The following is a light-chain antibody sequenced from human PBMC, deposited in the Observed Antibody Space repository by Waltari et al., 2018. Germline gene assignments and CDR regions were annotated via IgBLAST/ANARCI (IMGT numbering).Light chain of an antibody. CDR2: DVS. Sequence: QSALTQPASVSGSPGQSITISCTGTSNDDGAYDYVSWYKQHPGKAPTLLIYDVSNRPSGASNRFSGANSGNTASLTISGLQAEDEAEYSCSAHTSSSLYVFGPGTRVTVL. CDR1: SNDDGAYDY. CDR3: SAHTSSSLYV. J-gene: IGLJ1*01. V-gene: IGLV2-14*01.